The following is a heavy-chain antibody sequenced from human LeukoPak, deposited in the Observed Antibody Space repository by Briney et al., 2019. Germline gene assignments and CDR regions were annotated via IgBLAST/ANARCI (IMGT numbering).Heavy chain of an antibody. Sequence: GGSLRLSCAASGFTFNNYTMSWVRQAPGKGLEWASAISASGGTTYYADSVKGRFTISRDNSENTLFLQMNTLRAEDTAVYYCAKEPREYCSSTSCPNWFDSWGQGTLVTVSS. CDR3: AKEPREYCSSTSCPNWFDS. D-gene: IGHD2-2*01. J-gene: IGHJ5*01. CDR2: ISASGGTT. CDR1: GFTFNNYT. V-gene: IGHV3-23*01.